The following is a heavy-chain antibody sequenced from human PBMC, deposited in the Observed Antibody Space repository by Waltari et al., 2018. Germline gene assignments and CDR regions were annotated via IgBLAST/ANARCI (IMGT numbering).Heavy chain of an antibody. V-gene: IGHV1-24*01. CDR2: LVHERRDS. J-gene: IGHJ4*02. Sequence: VQLIQSGAEVKKPGASVRLSCKVSGYSLTELSIHWVRQPPGNGLEWRGELVHERRDSTYAQRVQGRVTMTEDTSTDTAYMELRSLTSDDTAVFYCATDWGYCSDDSCYVGERGDYWGQGTLVTVSS. CDR1: GYSLTELS. CDR3: ATDWGYCSDDSCYVGERGDY. D-gene: IGHD2-15*01.